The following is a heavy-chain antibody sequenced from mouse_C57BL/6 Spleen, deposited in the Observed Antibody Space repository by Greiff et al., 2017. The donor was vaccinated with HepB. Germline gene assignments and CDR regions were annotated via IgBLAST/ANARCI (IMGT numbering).Heavy chain of an antibody. D-gene: IGHD1-1*02. Sequence: VHVKQSGTVLARPGASVKMSCKTSGYTFTSYWMHWVKQRPGQGLEWIGAIYPGNSDTSYNQKFKGKAKLTAVTSASTAYMELSSLTKEDSAVYYCYYGLTTGAMDYWGQGTSVTVSS. CDR2: IYPGNSDT. V-gene: IGHV1-5*01. J-gene: IGHJ4*01. CDR3: YYGLTTGAMDY. CDR1: GYTFTSYW.